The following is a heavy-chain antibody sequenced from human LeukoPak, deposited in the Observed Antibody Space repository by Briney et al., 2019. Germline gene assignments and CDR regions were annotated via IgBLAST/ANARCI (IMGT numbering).Heavy chain of an antibody. CDR1: GFTFSAYW. V-gene: IGHV3-74*01. J-gene: IGHJ4*02. CDR3: ARFIVGAPDY. CDR2: INSDGSSA. D-gene: IGHD1-26*01. Sequence: GGSLRLSCVASGFTFSAYWMHWVRQAPRKGLVWVSRINSDGSSASYADSVKGRFTISRDNAKSTLYLQMNSLRAEDTAVYYCARFIVGAPDYWGQGTLVTVSS.